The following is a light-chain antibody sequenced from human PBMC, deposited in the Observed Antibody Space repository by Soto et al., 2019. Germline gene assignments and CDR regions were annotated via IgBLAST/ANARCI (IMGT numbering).Light chain of an antibody. J-gene: IGLJ1*01. CDR2: QDT. CDR3: QAWDSGAYV. V-gene: IGLV3-1*01. Sequence: SYELTQPPSVSVSPGQTASIPCSGDKLGDKYACWYQQKPGQSPVLVIYQDTKRPSGIPERFSGSNSGNTATLTISGTQATDEADYYCQAWDSGAYVFGTGTKVTVL. CDR1: KLGDKY.